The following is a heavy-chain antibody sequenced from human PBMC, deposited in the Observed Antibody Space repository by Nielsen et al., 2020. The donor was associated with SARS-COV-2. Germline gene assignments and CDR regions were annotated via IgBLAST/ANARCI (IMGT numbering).Heavy chain of an antibody. CDR3: VRIDMATISVDY. D-gene: IGHD5-24*01. J-gene: IGHJ4*02. CDR2: IFYRGNT. Sequence: SEPLSLTCIVSGGSVSSGSHYWSWIRQPPGKGLEWIGYIFYRGNTNYNPSLKSRVTISVDTSKNQFSLKVNSVTAADTAVYYCVRIDMATISVDYWGRGTLVTVSS. CDR1: GGSVSSGSHY. V-gene: IGHV4-61*01.